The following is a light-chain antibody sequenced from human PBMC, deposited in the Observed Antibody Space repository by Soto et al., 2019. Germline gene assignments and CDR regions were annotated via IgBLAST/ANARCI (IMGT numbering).Light chain of an antibody. V-gene: IGKV1-5*01. CDR3: QQLNFFPIT. CDR2: AAS. J-gene: IGKJ5*01. Sequence: DIQMTQSPSTLSASVGDRVTTTCRASQSISSWLAWYQQKPGKAPKLLIYAASTLRSGVPSRFSGSGSGTEFTLTITSLQPEDFATYYCQQLNFFPITFGQGTRLEI. CDR1: QSISSW.